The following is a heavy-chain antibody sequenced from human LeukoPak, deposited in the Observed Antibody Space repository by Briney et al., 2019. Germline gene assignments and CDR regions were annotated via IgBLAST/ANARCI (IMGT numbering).Heavy chain of an antibody. J-gene: IGHJ6*02. V-gene: IGHV3-30*02. CDR2: IRYDGSNK. D-gene: IGHD5-12*01. CDR1: GFTFSSYG. CDR3: ARAVRKVDIVATIPLIHGMDV. Sequence: PGGSLRLSCAASGFTFSSYGMHWVRQAPGKGLEWVAFIRYDGSNKYYADSVKGRFTISRDNAKNSLYLQMNSLRAEDTAVYYCARAVRKVDIVATIPLIHGMDVWGQGTTVTVSS.